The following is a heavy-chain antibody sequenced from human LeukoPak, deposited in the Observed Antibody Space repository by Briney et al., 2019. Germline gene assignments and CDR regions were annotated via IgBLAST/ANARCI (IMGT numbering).Heavy chain of an antibody. V-gene: IGHV5-51*01. J-gene: IGHJ4*02. CDR2: IHSADSNT. D-gene: IGHD4-17*01. Sequence: GESLKISCKDSGYSFTNYWIGWVRQMPGKGLEWMGIIHSADSNTKYSSSFQGRVTISADKSISTAYLQWSGLKASDTAMYYCAGARHGDYRWDYWGQGTLVTVSS. CDR3: AGARHGDYRWDY. CDR1: GYSFTNYW.